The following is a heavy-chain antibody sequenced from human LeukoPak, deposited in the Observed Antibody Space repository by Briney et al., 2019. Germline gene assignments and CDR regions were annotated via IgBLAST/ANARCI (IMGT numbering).Heavy chain of an antibody. V-gene: IGHV4-59*08. CDR1: GGSISSYY. CDR3: ARHTTVEDAFDI. Sequence: KPSETLSLTCTVSGGSISSYYWSWIRQPPGKGLEWIGYIYYSGSTNYNPSLKSRVTISVDTSKNQFSLKLSSVTAADTAVYYCARHTTVEDAFDIWGQGTMVTVSS. J-gene: IGHJ3*02. D-gene: IGHD4-23*01. CDR2: IYYSGST.